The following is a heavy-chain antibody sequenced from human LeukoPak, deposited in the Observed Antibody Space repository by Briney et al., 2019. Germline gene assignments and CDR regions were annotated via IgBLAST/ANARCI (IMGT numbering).Heavy chain of an antibody. CDR3: ARDGRVTVGATRYGY. Sequence: PGGSLRLSCAASGFTFSSYWMHWVRQAPGKGLVWVSRINSDGSSTSYADSVKGRFTISRDNAKNTLYLQMNSLRAEDTAVYYCARDGRVTVGATRYGYWGQGTLVTVSS. CDR2: INSDGSST. D-gene: IGHD1-26*01. J-gene: IGHJ4*02. V-gene: IGHV3-74*01. CDR1: GFTFSSYW.